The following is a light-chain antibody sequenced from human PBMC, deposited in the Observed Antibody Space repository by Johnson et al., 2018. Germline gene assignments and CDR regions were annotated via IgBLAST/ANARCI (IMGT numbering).Light chain of an antibody. Sequence: QSVLTQPPSVSAAPGQKVTISCSGSSSNIGNNYVSWYQQLPGTAPKLLIYENNKRPSGIPDRFSGSKSGTSATLGIPGLQPGAEADYYCGTWGSSLSAGIVVGPGTKVPVL. CDR1: SSNIGNNY. J-gene: IGLJ1*01. CDR2: ENN. V-gene: IGLV1-51*02. CDR3: GTWGSSLSAGIV.